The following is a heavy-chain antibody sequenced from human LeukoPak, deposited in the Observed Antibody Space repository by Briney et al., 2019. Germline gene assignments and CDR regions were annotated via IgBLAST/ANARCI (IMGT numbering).Heavy chain of an antibody. V-gene: IGHV1-2*02. Sequence: ASVKVSCKASGYTFTGYFIHWVRQAPGQGLEWMGWINPNNGGTNYAQKFQGRVTMTRDTSISTAYMELSRLRSDDTAVYYCASAQYSGSYYDAFDIWGQGTMVTVSS. CDR1: GYTFTGYF. CDR3: ASAQYSGSYYDAFDI. CDR2: INPNNGGT. J-gene: IGHJ3*02. D-gene: IGHD1-26*01.